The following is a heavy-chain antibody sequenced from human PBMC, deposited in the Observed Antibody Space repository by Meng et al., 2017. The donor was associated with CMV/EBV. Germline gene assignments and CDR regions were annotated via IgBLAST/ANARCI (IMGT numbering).Heavy chain of an antibody. V-gene: IGHV3-48*04. CDR1: GFTFSSYA. J-gene: IGHJ6*02. CDR3: AATPVYYYYYYGMDV. CDR2: ISSSGSTI. D-gene: IGHD3-16*01. Sequence: GESLKISCAASGFTFSSYAMHWVRQAPGKGLEWVSYISSSGSTIYYADSVKGRFTISRDNAKNSLYLQMNSLRAEDTAVYYCAATPVYYYYYYGMDVWGQGTTVTVSS.